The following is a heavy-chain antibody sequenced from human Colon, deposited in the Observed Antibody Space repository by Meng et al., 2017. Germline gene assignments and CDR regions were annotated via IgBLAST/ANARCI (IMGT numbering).Heavy chain of an antibody. CDR3: ARGLPTVMTWRVPPFSY. D-gene: IGHD4-11*01. V-gene: IGHV3-30*01. CDR2: ISYDGRHD. CDR1: GFPFSGNA. J-gene: IGHJ4*02. Sequence: GESLMISCAASGFPFSGNAVHWVRQAPGKGLEWVAVISYDGRHDYYADSVKGRFTVSRDNSKNTLYLQMNSLTTEDTAMYYCARGLPTVMTWRVPPFSYWGQGTLVTVSS.